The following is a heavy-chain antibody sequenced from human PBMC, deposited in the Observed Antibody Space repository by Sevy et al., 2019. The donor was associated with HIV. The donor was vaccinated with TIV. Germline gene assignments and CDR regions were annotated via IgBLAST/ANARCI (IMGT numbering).Heavy chain of an antibody. CDR2: IKSKTDGGTT. D-gene: IGHD2-2*01. J-gene: IGHJ6*02. CDR1: GFTFSNAW. Sequence: GGSLRLSCAASGFTFSNAWMSWVRQAPGKGLEWVGRIKSKTDGGTTDYAAPVKGRFTISRDDSKNTLYLQMNSLKTEDTAVYYCRGCSSTSCYLYYYYYYGMDVWGQGTTVTVSS. V-gene: IGHV3-15*01. CDR3: RGCSSTSCYLYYYYYYGMDV.